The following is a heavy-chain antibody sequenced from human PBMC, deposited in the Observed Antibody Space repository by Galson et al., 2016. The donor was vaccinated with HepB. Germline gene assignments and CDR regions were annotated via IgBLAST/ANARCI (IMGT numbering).Heavy chain of an antibody. CDR3: AKLGLAEDFAY. CDR2: IWYDGSKK. D-gene: IGHD6-19*01. CDR1: GFPFSTYG. Sequence: SLRLSCAASGFPFSTYGMHWVRQAPGKGLEWVALIWYDGSKKYYADSVKGRFTISRDNSKNTLFLQMNSLRAEDTAVYYRAKLGLAEDFAYWGQGTLVTVSS. V-gene: IGHV3-33*06. J-gene: IGHJ4*02.